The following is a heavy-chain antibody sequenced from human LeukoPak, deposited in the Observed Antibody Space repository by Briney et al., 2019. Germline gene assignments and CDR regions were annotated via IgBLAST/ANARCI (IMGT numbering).Heavy chain of an antibody. CDR3: ARDWRDSSGKFPNDAFDI. Sequence: GGSLRLSCAASGFTFSSYWMSWVRQAPGKGLEWVANIKQDGSEKYYVDSVKGRFTISRDNAKNSLYLQMNSLRAEDTAVYYCARDWRDSSGKFPNDAFDIWGQGTLVTVSS. D-gene: IGHD3-22*01. CDR2: IKQDGSEK. J-gene: IGHJ3*02. CDR1: GFTFSSYW. V-gene: IGHV3-7*01.